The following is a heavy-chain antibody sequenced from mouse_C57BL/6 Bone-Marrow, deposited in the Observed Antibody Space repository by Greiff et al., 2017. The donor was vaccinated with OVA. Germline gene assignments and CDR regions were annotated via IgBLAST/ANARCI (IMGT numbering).Heavy chain of an antibody. CDR1: VFPFPSSS. Sequence: QFHLLQPLAFLFNPGASLQFSCTASVFPFPSSSMPLVPHTPFPLLSLIGMIHPYSGCTYYNEKFKSKATLTVDKSSSTAYMQLSSLTSEDSAVYYCARGGVVYFDYWGQGTTLTVSS. J-gene: IGHJ2*01. V-gene: IGHV1-64*01. CDR3: ARGGVVYFDY. CDR2: IHPYSGCT. D-gene: IGHD1-1*01.